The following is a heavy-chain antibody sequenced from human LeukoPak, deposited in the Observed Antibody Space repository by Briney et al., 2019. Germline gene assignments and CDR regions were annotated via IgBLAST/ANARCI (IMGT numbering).Heavy chain of an antibody. V-gene: IGHV1-8*01. CDR1: GYTFTSYD. J-gene: IGHJ5*02. Sequence: ASVKVSCKASGYTFTSYDINWVRQATGQGLERMGWMNPNSGNTGYAQKFQGRVTMTRNTSISTAYMELSSLRSEDTAVYYCARGGGVFDGSGIDPWGQGTLVTVSS. CDR2: MNPNSGNT. D-gene: IGHD3-10*01. CDR3: ARGGGVFDGSGIDP.